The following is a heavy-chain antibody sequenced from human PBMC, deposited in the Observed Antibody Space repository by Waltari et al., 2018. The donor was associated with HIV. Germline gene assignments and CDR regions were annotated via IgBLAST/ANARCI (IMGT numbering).Heavy chain of an antibody. Sequence: QVQLAESGGGVVQPGRSLRLSCVASGFIFNKFGMHWVRQKPGKGLEWVAAIWYDGGNEYYADSVKGRFTISRDNSKSTLYLQMNSLRAEDTAVYYCARDWTITATTRVDFWGPGTLVTVSS. CDR1: GFIFNKFG. J-gene: IGHJ4*03. CDR3: ARDWTITATTRVDF. V-gene: IGHV3-33*01. CDR2: IWYDGGNE. D-gene: IGHD1-20*01.